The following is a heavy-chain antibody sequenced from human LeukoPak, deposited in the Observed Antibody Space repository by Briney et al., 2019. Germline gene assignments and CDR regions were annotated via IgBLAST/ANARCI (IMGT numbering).Heavy chain of an antibody. Sequence: PSETLSLTCAVYGGSFSSYYWSWIRQPPGKGLEWIGYIYYSGSTNYNPSLKSRVTISVDTSKNQFSLKLSSVTAADTAVYYCASIQLWPSYFDYWGQGTLVTVSS. CDR2: IYYSGST. CDR3: ASIQLWPSYFDY. D-gene: IGHD5-18*01. CDR1: GGSFSSYY. V-gene: IGHV4-59*08. J-gene: IGHJ4*02.